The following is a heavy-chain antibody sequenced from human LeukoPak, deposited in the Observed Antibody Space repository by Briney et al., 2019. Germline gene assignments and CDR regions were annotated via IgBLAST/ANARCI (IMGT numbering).Heavy chain of an antibody. CDR3: ARGSRPVYNLLTGKRYFDY. J-gene: IGHJ4*02. CDR1: GYTFTTYN. D-gene: IGHD3-9*01. CDR2: INPSGGST. Sequence: ASVKVSCKASGYTFTTYNVHWVRQAPGQGREWMGIINPSGGSTTYAQKFRGRLTMTRDMSTSTVYMELSSLRSEDTAVYYCARGSRPVYNLLTGKRYFDYWGQGTLLTVSS. V-gene: IGHV1-46*01.